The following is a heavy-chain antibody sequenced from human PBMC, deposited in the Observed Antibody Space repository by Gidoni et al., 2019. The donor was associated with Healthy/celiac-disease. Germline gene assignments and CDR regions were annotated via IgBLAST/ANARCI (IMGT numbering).Heavy chain of an antibody. J-gene: IGHJ3*02. D-gene: IGHD6-13*01. CDR3: ARERQQLVHDAFDI. V-gene: IGHV4-4*07. Sequence: SWIRQPAGKGLEWIGRIYTSGSTNYNPSLKCRVTMSVDTSKNQFSLKLSSVTAADTAVYYCARERQQLVHDAFDIWGQGTMVTVSS. CDR2: IYTSGST.